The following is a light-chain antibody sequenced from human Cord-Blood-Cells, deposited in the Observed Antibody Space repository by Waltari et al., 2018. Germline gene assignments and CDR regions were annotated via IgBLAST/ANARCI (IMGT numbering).Light chain of an antibody. CDR2: WAS. CDR1: QSVLYSSNNKNY. CDR3: QQYYSTPLT. Sequence: DIVMTQSPDSLAVSLGERAPINCKSSQSVLYSSNNKNYSAWYQQKPGQPPKLLIYWASTRESGVPDRFSGSGSGTDFTLTISSLQAEDVAVYYCQQYYSTPLTFGGGTKVEIK. V-gene: IGKV4-1*01. J-gene: IGKJ4*01.